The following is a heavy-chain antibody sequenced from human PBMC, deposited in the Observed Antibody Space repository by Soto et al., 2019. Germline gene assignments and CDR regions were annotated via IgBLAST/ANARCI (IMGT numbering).Heavy chain of an antibody. D-gene: IGHD1-26*01. CDR1: GFTFSSYA. V-gene: IGHV3-23*01. J-gene: IGHJ5*02. CDR3: AKASYSESYLNWFDP. CDR2: ISGSGGST. Sequence: GGSLRLSCAASGFTFSSYAMSWARQAPGKGLEWVSAISGSGGSTYYADSVKGRFTISRDNSKNTLYLQMNSLRAEDTAVYYCAKASYSESYLNWFDPWGQGTLVTVSS.